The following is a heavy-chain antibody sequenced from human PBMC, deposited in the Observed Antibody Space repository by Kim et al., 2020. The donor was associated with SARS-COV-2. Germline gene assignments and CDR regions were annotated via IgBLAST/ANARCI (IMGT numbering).Heavy chain of an antibody. CDR2: IYYSGST. CDR1: GGSISSGGYY. CDR3: ARSLGHRLHAAFEI. D-gene: IGHD2-15*01. J-gene: IGHJ3*02. Sequence: SETLSLTCTVSGGSISSGGYYWSWIRQHPGKGLEWIGYIYYSGSTYYNPSLKSRVTISVDTSKNQFSLKLSSVTAADTAVYYCARSLGHRLHAAFEIWGQGTMVNVSS. V-gene: IGHV4-31*03.